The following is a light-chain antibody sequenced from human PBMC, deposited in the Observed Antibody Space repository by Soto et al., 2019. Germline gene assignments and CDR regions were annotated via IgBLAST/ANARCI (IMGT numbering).Light chain of an antibody. V-gene: IGKV3-11*01. Sequence: EIVLTQSPATLSSFPVDRVTLSCRASQYINTRLAWYQHRPGQSPRLLIYQTSLRAAGIPARFSASGSGTDFTLTISDVQPEDFALYYCHQRQSWPRTFGQGTRWIS. CDR1: QYINTR. CDR3: HQRQSWPRT. CDR2: QTS. J-gene: IGKJ1*01.